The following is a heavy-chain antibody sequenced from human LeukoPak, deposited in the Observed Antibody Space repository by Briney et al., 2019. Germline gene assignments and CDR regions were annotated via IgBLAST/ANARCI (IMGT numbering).Heavy chain of an antibody. J-gene: IGHJ3*02. V-gene: IGHV4-4*07. CDR3: AITTVTNEGAFDI. CDR1: GGSISSYY. CDR2: IYISGSGST. D-gene: IGHD4-17*01. Sequence: PSETLSLTCTVSGGSISSYYWSWIRQPAGKGLEWIGRIYISGSGSTYYNPSLKSRVTISVDTSKNQFSLKLSSVTAADTAVYYCAITTVTNEGAFDIWGQGTMVTVSS.